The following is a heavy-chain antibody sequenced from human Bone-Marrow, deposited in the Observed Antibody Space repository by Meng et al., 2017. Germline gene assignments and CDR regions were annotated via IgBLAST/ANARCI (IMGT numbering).Heavy chain of an antibody. CDR1: GGSISSPGYY. CDR2: IGFSGDT. Sequence: QLHLQESSPGLEKPSQTLFLPCSCPGGSISSPGYYWSCIRQQSGTGLEWIGYIGFSGDTSYNPSLKSRVTISRDTSKSHFFLKVSSATAADTAVYYCARDLPYASGAGGFDPWGQGTLITVSS. J-gene: IGHJ5*02. CDR3: ARDLPYASGAGGFDP. V-gene: IGHV4-31*03. D-gene: IGHD3-10*01.